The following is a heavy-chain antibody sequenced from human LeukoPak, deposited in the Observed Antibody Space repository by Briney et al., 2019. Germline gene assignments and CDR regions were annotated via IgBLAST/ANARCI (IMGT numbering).Heavy chain of an antibody. V-gene: IGHV4-39*07. CDR1: GGSISSSSYY. D-gene: IGHD6-13*01. CDR3: ARELVVSSSWQGMDY. CDR2: IYYSGST. J-gene: IGHJ4*02. Sequence: PSETLSLTCTVSGGSISSSSYYWGWIRQPPGKGLEWIGSIYYSGSTYYNPSLKSRVTISVDTSKNQFSLKLSSVTAADTAVYYCARELVVSSSWQGMDYWGQGTLVTVSS.